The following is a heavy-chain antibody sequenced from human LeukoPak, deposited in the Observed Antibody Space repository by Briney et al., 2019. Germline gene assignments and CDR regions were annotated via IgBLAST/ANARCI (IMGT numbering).Heavy chain of an antibody. V-gene: IGHV3-48*01. Sequence: GGSLRPSCAASGFTFSAYSMNWVRQAPGKGLEWVSYISSSSRPIYYADSVKGRFTISRDNAKNSLFLQMNNLRAEDTAVYYCTHVPDITMVVDYWGQGTLVTVSS. CDR2: ISSSSRPI. CDR3: THVPDITMVVDY. J-gene: IGHJ4*02. D-gene: IGHD5-18*01. CDR1: GFTFSAYS.